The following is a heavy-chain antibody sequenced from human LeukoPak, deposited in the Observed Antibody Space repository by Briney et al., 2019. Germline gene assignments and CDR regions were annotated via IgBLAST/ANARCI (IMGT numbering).Heavy chain of an antibody. V-gene: IGHV4-39*01. D-gene: IGHD1-26*01. J-gene: IGHJ5*02. CDR3: ARHATQWELRHNWFDP. CDR1: GGSISSSSYY. Sequence: SETLSLTCTVSGGSISSSSYYWGWIRQPPGKVLEWIGSIYYSGSTYYNPSLKSRVTISVDTSKNQFSLKLSSVTAADTAVYYCARHATQWELRHNWFDPWGQGTLVTVSS. CDR2: IYYSGST.